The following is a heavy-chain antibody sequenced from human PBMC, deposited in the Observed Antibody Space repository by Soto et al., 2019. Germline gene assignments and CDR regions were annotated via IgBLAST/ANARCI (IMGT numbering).Heavy chain of an antibody. CDR2: ISYDATNN. Sequence: GGSLRLSCAASGFTFSNHVLPWVRQAPGKGLEWVALISYDATNNYYADSVKGRFTISRDNSKKSLYLQLNSLRVEDTAVYYCAKPKYESRGYALDYWGQGTLVTVSS. CDR3: AKPKYESRGYALDY. D-gene: IGHD3-22*01. V-gene: IGHV3-30*18. J-gene: IGHJ4*02. CDR1: GFTFSNHV.